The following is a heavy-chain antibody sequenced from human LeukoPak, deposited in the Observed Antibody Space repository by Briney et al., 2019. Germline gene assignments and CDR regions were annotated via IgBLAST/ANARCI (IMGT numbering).Heavy chain of an antibody. J-gene: IGHJ4*02. CDR3: ARGIAARVNPDY. CDR2: IIPIFGTA. CDR1: GGTFSSYA. V-gene: IGHV1-69*13. D-gene: IGHD6-6*01. Sequence: ASVKVSCKASGGTFSSYAISWVRQAPGQGLEWMGGIIPIFGTANYAQKFQGRVTITADESTSTAYMELSSLRSEDTAVYYCARGIAARVNPDYWGQGTLVTVSS.